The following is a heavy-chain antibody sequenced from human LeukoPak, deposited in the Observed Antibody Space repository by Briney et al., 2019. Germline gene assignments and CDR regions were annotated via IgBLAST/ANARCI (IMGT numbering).Heavy chain of an antibody. CDR3: ATEAVRQQLDLDY. D-gene: IGHD6-13*01. CDR2: IIPIFGTA. V-gene: IGHV1-69*13. Sequence: ASVKVSCKASGGTFSSYAISWVRQAPGQGLEWMGGIIPIFGTANYAQKFQGRVTITADESTSTAYMELSSLRSEDTAVYYCATEAVRQQLDLDYWGQGTLVTVSS. J-gene: IGHJ4*02. CDR1: GGTFSSYA.